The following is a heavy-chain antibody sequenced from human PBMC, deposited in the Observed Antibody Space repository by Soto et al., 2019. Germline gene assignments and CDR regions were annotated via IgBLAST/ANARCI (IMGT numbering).Heavy chain of an antibody. CDR1: GFTFSSYG. J-gene: IGHJ4*02. V-gene: IGHV3-33*01. Sequence: GGSLRLSCAASGFTFSSYGMHWVRQAPGKGLEWVAVIWYDGSNKYYADSVKGRFTISRDNSKNTLYLQMNSLRAEDTAVYYCARDTTIFGVVPTPDYWGQGTLVTVSS. D-gene: IGHD3-3*01. CDR2: IWYDGSNK. CDR3: ARDTTIFGVVPTPDY.